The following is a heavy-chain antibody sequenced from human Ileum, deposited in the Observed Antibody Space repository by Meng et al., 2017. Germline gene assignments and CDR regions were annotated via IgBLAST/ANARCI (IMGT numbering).Heavy chain of an antibody. CDR3: ASAHYDSSGSVDY. V-gene: IGHV1-3*04. CDR1: GYTFTSYT. D-gene: IGHD3-22*01. Sequence: QVQLIQSGAEVKRPGASVKVSCKASGYTFTSYTMHWVRQAPGQRLEWMGWINTGNGYTKYPQKFQDRVTITRDTSASTAYMELSSLRSEDTAVYYCASAHYDSSGSVDYWGQGTLVTVSS. CDR2: INTGNGYT. J-gene: IGHJ4*02.